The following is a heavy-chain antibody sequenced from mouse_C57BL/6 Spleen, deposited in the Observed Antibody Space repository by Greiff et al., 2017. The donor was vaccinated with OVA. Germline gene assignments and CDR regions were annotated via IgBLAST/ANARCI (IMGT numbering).Heavy chain of an antibody. CDR3: ARSVITTVVATDWDFDV. Sequence: VQLQQPGAELVKPGASVKLSCKASGYTFTSYWMQWVKQRPGQGLEWIGGIDPSDSYTNYNQKFKGKATLTVDTSSSTAYMQLSSLTSEDSAVYYCARSVITTVVATDWDFDVWGTGTTVTVSA. V-gene: IGHV1-50*01. CDR1: GYTFTSYW. D-gene: IGHD1-1*01. CDR2: IDPSDSYT. J-gene: IGHJ1*03.